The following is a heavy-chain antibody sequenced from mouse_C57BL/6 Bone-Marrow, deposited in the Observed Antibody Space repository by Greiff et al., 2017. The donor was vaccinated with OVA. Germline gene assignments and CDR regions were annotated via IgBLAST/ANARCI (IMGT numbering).Heavy chain of an antibody. V-gene: IGHV1-69*01. CDR1: GYTFTSYW. J-gene: IGHJ1*03. Sequence: QVQLQQPGAELVMPGASVKLSCKASGYTFTSYWMHWVKQRPGQGLEWIGEIDPSDSYTNYNQKFKGKSTLTVDKSSSTAYMQLSSLTSEDSAVYYCASYYGSSYPYWYVDVWGTGTTVTVSS. CDR2: IDPSDSYT. CDR3: ASYYGSSYPYWYVDV. D-gene: IGHD1-1*01.